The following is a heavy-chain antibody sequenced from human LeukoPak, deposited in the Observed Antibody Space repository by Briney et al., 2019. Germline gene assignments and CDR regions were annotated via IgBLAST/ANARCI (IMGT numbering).Heavy chain of an antibody. J-gene: IGHJ4*02. CDR3: ASQPANDFWSGYYRGDY. CDR1: GFTLSSYA. V-gene: IGHV3-23*01. CDR2: ISGSGGST. Sequence: GGSLRLSCAASGFTLSSYALSWGRQAPGEGLEWVSAISGSGGSTYYADSVKGRFTISRDNSKNTLYLQMNSLRAEDTAVYYCASQPANDFWSGYYRGDYWGQGTLVTVSS. D-gene: IGHD3-3*01.